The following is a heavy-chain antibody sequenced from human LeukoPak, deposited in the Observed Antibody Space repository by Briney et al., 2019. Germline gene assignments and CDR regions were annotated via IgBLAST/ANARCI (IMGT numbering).Heavy chain of an antibody. Sequence: SETLSHTCTVSGGAISSSNYYWAWIRQSPGKDLEWIGSIYHSESTYYNPSLKSRVTISQDRAENQFFLKVNSVTAADTAIYYCASTRFVNWIHVGYMDVWGKGTTVTVSS. J-gene: IGHJ6*03. CDR3: ASTRFVNWIHVGYMDV. CDR1: GGAISSSNYY. CDR2: IYHSEST. V-gene: IGHV4-39*07. D-gene: IGHD5-18*01.